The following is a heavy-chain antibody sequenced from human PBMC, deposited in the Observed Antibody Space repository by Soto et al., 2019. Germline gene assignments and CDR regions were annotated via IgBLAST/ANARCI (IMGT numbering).Heavy chain of an antibody. CDR1: GGSISSYY. Sequence: NPSETLSLTCTVSGGSISSYYWSWIRQPPGKGLEWIGYIYYSGSTNHNPSLKSRVTISVDTSKNQLSLKLSPVTAADTAVYYCARGQSYYDILTGYYSGAFDIWGQGTMVPVSS. D-gene: IGHD3-9*01. CDR2: IYYSGST. V-gene: IGHV4-59*01. J-gene: IGHJ3*02. CDR3: ARGQSYYDILTGYYSGAFDI.